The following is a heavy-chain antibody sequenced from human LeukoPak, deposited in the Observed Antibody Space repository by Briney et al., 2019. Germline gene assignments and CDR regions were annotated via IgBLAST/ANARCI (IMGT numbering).Heavy chain of an antibody. CDR2: IIADGETT. CDR1: GFTFRGFL. Sequence: GGSLRLSCEASGFTFRGFLMHWVRQAPGRGLEWVSSIIADGETTYYAAPVKGRFTISRDNSKNTLTLQMNSLSADDTAVYFCTKRGVQGYMDVWGKGTTVIVSS. CDR3: TKRGVQGYMDV. D-gene: IGHD1-26*01. V-gene: IGHV3-23*01. J-gene: IGHJ6*03.